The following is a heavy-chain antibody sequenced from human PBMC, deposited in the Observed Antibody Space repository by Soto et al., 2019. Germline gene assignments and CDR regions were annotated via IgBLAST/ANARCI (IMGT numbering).Heavy chain of an antibody. J-gene: IGHJ6*03. Sequence: SETLSLTCTVSGGSISSSSYYWAWIRQPPGKGLEWIGSIYYSGSTYYNPSLKSRAIISVDTSKNQFSLKLSSVPTADTTVYYCARQGGSSSGFYYYYYYMDVWGKGTTVTVSS. CDR3: ARQGGSSSGFYYYYYYMDV. V-gene: IGHV4-39*01. D-gene: IGHD6-6*01. CDR1: GGSISSSSYY. CDR2: IYYSGST.